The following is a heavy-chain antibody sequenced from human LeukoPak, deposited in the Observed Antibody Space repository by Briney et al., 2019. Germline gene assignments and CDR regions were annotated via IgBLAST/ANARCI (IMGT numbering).Heavy chain of an antibody. Sequence: GGSLRLSCVASGFTFSNYWMGWVRQAPGKGLEWVANIKEDGSEKNYVDSVKGRFTISRDNAKKSLYLQMNSLRAEDMAVYYCANVPGDYWGQGTLVTVSS. D-gene: IGHD6-6*01. CDR3: ANVPGDY. CDR2: IKEDGSEK. J-gene: IGHJ4*02. V-gene: IGHV3-7*02. CDR1: GFTFSNYW.